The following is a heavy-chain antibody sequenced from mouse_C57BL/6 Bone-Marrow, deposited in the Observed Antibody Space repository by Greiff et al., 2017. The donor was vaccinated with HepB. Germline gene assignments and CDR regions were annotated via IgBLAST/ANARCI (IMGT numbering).Heavy chain of an antibody. V-gene: IGHV1-19*01. Sequence: EVQLQESGPVLVKPGASVKMSCKASGYTFTDYYMNWVKQSHGKSLEWIGVINPYNGGTSYNQKFKGKATLTVDKSSSTAYMELNSLTSEDSAVYYCARGSSGGLDYWGQGTSVTVSS. CDR3: ARGSSGGLDY. CDR2: INPYNGGT. D-gene: IGHD3-2*02. J-gene: IGHJ4*01. CDR1: GYTFTDYY.